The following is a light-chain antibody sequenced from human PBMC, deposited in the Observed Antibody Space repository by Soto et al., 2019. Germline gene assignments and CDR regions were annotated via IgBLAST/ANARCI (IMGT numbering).Light chain of an antibody. V-gene: IGKV3-11*01. CDR1: QRVSGY. CDR2: DAS. J-gene: IGKJ4*01. Sequence: EIVLTQSPATVSLSPGERATLSCRASQRVSGYLAWYQHKPGQAPRLLICDASKRATGIPARFSGSGSETDFTLTISSLEPEDSAVYYCQQLSNWPLTFGGGTKLEIK. CDR3: QQLSNWPLT.